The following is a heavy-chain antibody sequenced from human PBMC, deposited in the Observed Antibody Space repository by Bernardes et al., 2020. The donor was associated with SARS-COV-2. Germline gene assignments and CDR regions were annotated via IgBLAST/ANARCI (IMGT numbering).Heavy chain of an antibody. V-gene: IGHV1-18*01. D-gene: IGHD3-9*01. CDR3: ASFESVSGGMDV. J-gene: IGHJ6*02. CDR1: GYTFRNSA. Sequence: ASVKVSCKTSGYTFRNSAINWVRQAPGQGLEWMGWISPYNGKTNDAQKFQGRLSLTTDTSATTAYMELRSLRSDDTAVYYCASFESVSGGMDVWGQGTTVSVSS. CDR2: ISPYNGKT.